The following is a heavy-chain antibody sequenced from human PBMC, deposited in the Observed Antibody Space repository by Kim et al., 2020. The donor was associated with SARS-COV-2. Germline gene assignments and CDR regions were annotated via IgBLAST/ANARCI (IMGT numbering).Heavy chain of an antibody. V-gene: IGHV1-24*01. CDR1: GYTLTELS. CDR2: FDPEDGET. CDR3: ATDLEVRGAPKIDY. D-gene: IGHD3-10*01. J-gene: IGHJ4*02. Sequence: ASVKVPCKVSGYTLTELSMHWVRQAPGKGLEWMGGFDPEDGETIYAQKFQGRVTMTEDTSTDTAYMELSSLRSEDTAVYYCATDLEVRGAPKIDYWGQGTLVTVSS.